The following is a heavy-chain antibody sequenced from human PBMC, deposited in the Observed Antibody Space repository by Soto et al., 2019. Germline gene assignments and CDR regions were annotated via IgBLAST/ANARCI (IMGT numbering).Heavy chain of an antibody. CDR2: IIPIFGTA. Sequence: VQLVQSGAEVKKPGSSVKVSCKASGGTFSSYAISWVRQAPGQGLEWMGGIIPIFGTANYAQKFQGRVTITADESTSTAYRGLSGWRSENTAVFYWGGVFSGIYYDSRVAFASGGQGTLVTVPS. V-gene: IGHV1-69*01. J-gene: IGHJ4*02. CDR1: GGTFSSYA. D-gene: IGHD3-10*01. CDR3: GGVFSGIYYDSRVAFAS.